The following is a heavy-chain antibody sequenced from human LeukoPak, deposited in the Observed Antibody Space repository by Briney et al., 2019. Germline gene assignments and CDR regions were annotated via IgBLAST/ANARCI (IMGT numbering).Heavy chain of an antibody. D-gene: IGHD6-13*01. CDR2: FYYNGPT. CDR1: GGSIRGYY. CDR3: ATESIAAAGTYDY. V-gene: IGHV4-59*08. J-gene: IGHJ4*02. Sequence: SETLSLTCTVSGGSIRGYYWSWIRQPPGKGLEWIGHFYYNGPTNLNPSLKSRVTISADPSKNLLSLKLSSVTPADTALYYCATESIAAAGTYDYWGQGTLVTVSS.